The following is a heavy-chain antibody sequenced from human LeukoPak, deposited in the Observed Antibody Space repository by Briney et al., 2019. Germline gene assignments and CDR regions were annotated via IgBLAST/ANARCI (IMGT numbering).Heavy chain of an antibody. Sequence: GASVKVSFKGSGYTFTGYYMHWVRQAPGQGREGMGWINPNSGGTNYAQKFQGCFTMTRDTSISTAYMELSRLRSGDTAVYYCAREGSSSWYDYWGQGTLVTVSS. CDR2: INPNSGGT. J-gene: IGHJ4*02. CDR3: AREGSSSWYDY. CDR1: GYTFTGYY. D-gene: IGHD6-13*01. V-gene: IGHV1-2*04.